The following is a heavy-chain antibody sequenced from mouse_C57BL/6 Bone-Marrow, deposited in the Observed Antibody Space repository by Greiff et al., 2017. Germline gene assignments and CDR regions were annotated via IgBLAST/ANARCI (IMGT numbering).Heavy chain of an antibody. Sequence: QVQVKQSGAELVRPGASVKLSCKASGYTFNSYWMHWVKQRPGQGLEWIGMIHPKSGGTNYNEKFKSKATLTVEKSSRTADMQLRSLTSEDSTVYYCAMCYYGNYYAMDYWGQGTLVTVSS. V-gene: IGHV1-64*01. CDR3: AMCYYGNYYAMDY. CDR1: GYTFNSYW. J-gene: IGHJ4*01. CDR2: IHPKSGGT. D-gene: IGHD2-1*01.